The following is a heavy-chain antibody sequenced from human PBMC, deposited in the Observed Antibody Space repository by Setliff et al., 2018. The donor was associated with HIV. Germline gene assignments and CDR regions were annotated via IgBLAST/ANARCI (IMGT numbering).Heavy chain of an antibody. J-gene: IGHJ3*02. CDR2: ISYNGIT. Sequence: PSETLSLTCSVSGGSMKNYYWSWIRQPPRKGLEWVGYISYNGITTYNPSLKSRVTISVDTSKNQFSLKLTSVTAADMAVYYCARHRPWEVDVFDIWGQGTMVTV. V-gene: IGHV4-59*08. CDR1: GGSMKNYY. D-gene: IGHD1-26*01. CDR3: ARHRPWEVDVFDI.